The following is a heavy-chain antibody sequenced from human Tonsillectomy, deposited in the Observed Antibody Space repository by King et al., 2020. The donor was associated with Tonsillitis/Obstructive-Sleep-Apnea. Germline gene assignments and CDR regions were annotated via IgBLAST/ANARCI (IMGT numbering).Heavy chain of an antibody. CDR2: IIPIFGTA. CDR1: GGAFSTHA. Sequence: VQLVESGAEVKKPGSSVTVSCTASGGAFSTHAITWVRQAPGQGLEWMGGIIPIFGTAKYAQKFQGRVTITADESTSTAYMELSSLRSEDTAVYYCALAFYDNTGYYFYYFDYWGQGTLVTVSS. CDR3: ALAFYDNTGYYFYYFDY. D-gene: IGHD3-22*01. J-gene: IGHJ4*02. V-gene: IGHV1-69*01.